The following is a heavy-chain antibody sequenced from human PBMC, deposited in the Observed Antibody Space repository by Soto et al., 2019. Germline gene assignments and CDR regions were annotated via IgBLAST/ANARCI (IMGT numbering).Heavy chain of an antibody. D-gene: IGHD2-21*01. CDR1: GDTFSSYA. Sequence: QVQLVQSGAELKKTGSSVKVSCRASGDTFSSYAVNWVRQAPGRGLEWMGRIITVLGTTDYAQNFKGRLTITAEKSTKTVYMELSSRRSEDTAVYYCARRRYCGYDCYHKHYYGMDVWGQGTTVTVAS. J-gene: IGHJ6*02. CDR2: IITVLGTT. V-gene: IGHV1-69*08. CDR3: ARRRYCGYDCYHKHYYGMDV.